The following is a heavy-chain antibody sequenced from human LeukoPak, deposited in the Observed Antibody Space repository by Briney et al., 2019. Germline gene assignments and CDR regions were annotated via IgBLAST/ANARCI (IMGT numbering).Heavy chain of an antibody. CDR3: AVANPYTSGWYYFDY. V-gene: IGHV3-53*01. CDR1: GLTVSSNY. CDR2: IYSGGSA. Sequence: PGGSLRLSCAASGLTVSSNYMSWVRQAPGKGLECVSVIYSGGSAYYADSVKGRLTISRDNSGNTLYLQMNNLRAEDTAAYYCAVANPYTSGWYYFDYWGQGTLVTVSS. D-gene: IGHD6-19*01. J-gene: IGHJ4*02.